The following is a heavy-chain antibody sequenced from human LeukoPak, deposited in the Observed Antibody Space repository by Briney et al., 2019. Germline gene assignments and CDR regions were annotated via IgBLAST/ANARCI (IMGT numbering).Heavy chain of an antibody. J-gene: IGHJ4*02. Sequence: SETLSLTCAVYGGSFSGYYWSWIRQPPGKGLEWIGEINHSGSTNYNPSLKSRVTISVDTSKNQFSLKLSSVTAADTAAYYCARVLRRIGLRFLEWLPKGYYFDYWGQGTLVTVSS. V-gene: IGHV4-34*01. CDR3: ARVLRRIGLRFLEWLPKGYYFDY. D-gene: IGHD3-3*01. CDR2: INHSGST. CDR1: GGSFSGYY.